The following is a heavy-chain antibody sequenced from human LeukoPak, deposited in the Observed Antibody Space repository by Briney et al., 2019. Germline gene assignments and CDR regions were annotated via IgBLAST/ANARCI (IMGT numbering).Heavy chain of an antibody. CDR2: SGSGDT. Sequence: GGSLRLSCAVSGFTFSSYAMNWVRQAPGKGLEWVSASGSGDTYYADSVKGRFTISRDNSKNTLYLQMNSLRAEDTAVYYCATTGYSSRNYWGQGTLVTVSS. V-gene: IGHV3-23*01. J-gene: IGHJ4*02. CDR1: GFTFSSYA. CDR3: ATTGYSSRNY. D-gene: IGHD6-13*01.